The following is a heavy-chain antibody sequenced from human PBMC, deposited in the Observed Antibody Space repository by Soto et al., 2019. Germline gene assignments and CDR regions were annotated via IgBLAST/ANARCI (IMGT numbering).Heavy chain of an antibody. D-gene: IGHD3-10*01. CDR1: GFTFSDYS. CDR2: FTRRGNI. Sequence: GGSLRLSCAASGFTFSDYSMSWVRQAPGRGLEWVSTFTRRGNIYYADSVKGRFTISRDNSKSTLYLQMDSLRAEDTALYYCAREYAPGGQNYDYWGLGTLVTVSS. J-gene: IGHJ4*02. CDR3: AREYAPGGQNYDY. V-gene: IGHV3-23*01.